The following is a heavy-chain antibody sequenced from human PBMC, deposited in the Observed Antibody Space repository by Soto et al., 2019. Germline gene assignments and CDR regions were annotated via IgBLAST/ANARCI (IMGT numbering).Heavy chain of an antibody. CDR1: RFTLSSYD. D-gene: IGHD3-10*01. CDR3: AKDFRYVGVRGNTGY. V-gene: IGHV3-13*01. Sequence: GVSLTLSCAASRFTLSSYDMHCVRQAIGKGLEWVSAIGTAGDTYYPGSVKGRFTISRENAKNSLYLQMNSLRAEDTAVYYCAKDFRYVGVRGNTGYWGQGTLVTVSS. J-gene: IGHJ4*02. CDR2: IGTAGDT.